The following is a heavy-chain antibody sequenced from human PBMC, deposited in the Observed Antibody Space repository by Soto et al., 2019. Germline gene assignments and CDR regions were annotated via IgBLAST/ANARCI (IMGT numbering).Heavy chain of an antibody. Sequence: SETMSLTCTVAGGSLSSYYLSWIRPPPGKGLEWIGYIYYSGSTNYNPSLKSRVTISVDTSKNQFSLKLSSVTAADTAVYYCARVVAVSPRYYYYYYMDVWGKGTTVTVSS. CDR1: GGSLSSYY. D-gene: IGHD2-15*01. J-gene: IGHJ6*03. CDR3: ARVVAVSPRYYYYYYMDV. CDR2: IYYSGST. V-gene: IGHV4-59*01.